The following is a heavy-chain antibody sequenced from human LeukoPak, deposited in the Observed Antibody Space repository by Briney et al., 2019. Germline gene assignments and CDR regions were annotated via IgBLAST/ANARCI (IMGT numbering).Heavy chain of an antibody. CDR2: ISAYNGNT. Sequence: ASVKVSCKASGYTFTSYGISWVRQAPGQGLEWMGWISAYNGNTNYAQKLQGRVTMTTDTSTSTAYMELRSLRSDDTAVHYCAREPWYYDILTGSTGVWYFDYWGQGTLVTVSS. D-gene: IGHD3-9*01. V-gene: IGHV1-18*01. CDR3: AREPWYYDILTGSTGVWYFDY. J-gene: IGHJ4*02. CDR1: GYTFTSYG.